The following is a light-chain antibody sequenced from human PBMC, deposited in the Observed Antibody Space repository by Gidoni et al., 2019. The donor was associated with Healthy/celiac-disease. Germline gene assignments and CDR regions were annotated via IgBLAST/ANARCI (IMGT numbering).Light chain of an antibody. CDR1: QGISSY. V-gene: IGKV1-8*01. Sequence: AIRMTQSPSSFSASTGDRVTITCRASQGISSYLAWYQQKPGKAPKLLIYAASTLQSGVPSRVSGSGSGTDFTLTISCLQSEDFATYYCQQYYSYPLTFXPGTKVDIK. CDR3: QQYYSYPLT. J-gene: IGKJ3*01. CDR2: AAS.